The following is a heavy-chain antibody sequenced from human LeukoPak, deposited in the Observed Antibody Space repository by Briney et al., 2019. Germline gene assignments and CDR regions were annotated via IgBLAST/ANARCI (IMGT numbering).Heavy chain of an antibody. Sequence: ASVKVSCKASGYTFTSYYMHWVRQAPGQGLEWLGIINPSACTISYAQKFQGRVTMTRDTSTSTVYMELSSLRSEDTAVYYCARGDAYGEEYFDYWGQGALVTVSS. CDR1: GYTFTSYY. V-gene: IGHV1-46*01. CDR2: INPSACTI. J-gene: IGHJ4*02. D-gene: IGHD4-17*01. CDR3: ARGDAYGEEYFDY.